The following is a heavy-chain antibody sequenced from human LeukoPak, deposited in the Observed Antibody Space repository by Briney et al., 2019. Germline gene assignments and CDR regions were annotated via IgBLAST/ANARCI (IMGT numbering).Heavy chain of an antibody. CDR1: GGSINSYY. CDR2: IYYSGSP. J-gene: IGHJ3*01. D-gene: IGHD1-1*01. V-gene: IGHV4-59*01. CDR3: AGDVMSTAPDAFDV. Sequence: SETLSLTCTVSGGSINSYYWNWIRQPPGKGLELIGYIYYSGSPTYNPSLKSRVTISVDTSKNQFSLQLSSVTAADTAVYYCAGDVMSTAPDAFDVWGQGTMVTVSS.